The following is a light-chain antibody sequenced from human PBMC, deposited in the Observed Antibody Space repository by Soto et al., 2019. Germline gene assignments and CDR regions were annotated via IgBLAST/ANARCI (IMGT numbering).Light chain of an antibody. CDR3: QQSNNWPRT. V-gene: IGKV3-15*01. CDR1: QSVSSN. Sequence: EIVMTHSPVTLSVSPGERATLSCRASQSVSSNLAWYQQKPGQAPRLLIYGASTRATGIPARFSGSGSGTEFILTISSLQSEDFAVYYCQQSNNWPRTFGQGTKVDIK. CDR2: GAS. J-gene: IGKJ1*01.